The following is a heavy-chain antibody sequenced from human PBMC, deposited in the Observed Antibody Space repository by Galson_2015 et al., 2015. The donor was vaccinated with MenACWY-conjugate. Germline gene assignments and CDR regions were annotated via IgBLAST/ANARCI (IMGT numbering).Heavy chain of an antibody. D-gene: IGHD3-16*01. CDR3: ARRGGDYYSGMDV. Sequence: QSGAEVKKPGESLKISCTGSGYRFRSYWIGWVRLMPGKGLEWMGIIYPGDSDTRYSPSFQGQVSMSVDRTISTAYLQWYSLEASDTAIYYCARRGGDYYSGMDVWGQGTTVIVSS. CDR1: GYRFRSYW. V-gene: IGHV5-51*01. J-gene: IGHJ6*02. CDR2: IYPGDSDT.